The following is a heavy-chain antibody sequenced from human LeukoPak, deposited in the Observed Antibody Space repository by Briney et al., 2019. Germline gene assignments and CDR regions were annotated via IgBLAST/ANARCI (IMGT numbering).Heavy chain of an antibody. J-gene: IGHJ6*02. V-gene: IGHV3-33*01. CDR3: ARWGVPAAIREGTYYYYYGMDV. CDR1: GFTFSSYG. Sequence: LXXAASGFTFSSYGMXWVRQAPGKGLEWVAVIWYDGSNKYYADSVKCRFTISRDNSKNRVYLQMNRLRGEDTAVYYCARWGVPAAIREGTYYYYYGMDVWGQGTTVTVSS. D-gene: IGHD2-2*02. CDR2: IWYDGSNK.